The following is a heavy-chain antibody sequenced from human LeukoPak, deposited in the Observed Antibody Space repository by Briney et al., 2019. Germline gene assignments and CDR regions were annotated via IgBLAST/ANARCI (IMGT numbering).Heavy chain of an antibody. CDR2: MNPNSGNT. Sequence: ASVKVSCKASGYTFTSYDINWVRQATGQGLEWMGWMNPNSGNTGYAQKFQGRVTITRNTSISTAYMELSSLRSEDTAAYYCARVRSGYYFDYWGQGTLVTVSS. V-gene: IGHV1-8*03. CDR1: GYTFTSYD. CDR3: ARVRSGYYFDY. D-gene: IGHD1-14*01. J-gene: IGHJ4*02.